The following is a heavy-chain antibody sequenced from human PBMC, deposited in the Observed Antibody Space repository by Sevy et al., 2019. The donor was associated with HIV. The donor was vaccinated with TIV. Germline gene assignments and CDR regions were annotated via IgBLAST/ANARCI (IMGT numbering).Heavy chain of an antibody. J-gene: IGHJ3*02. CDR2: ISYDGSNK. CDR1: GFTFSSYA. Sequence: GGSLRLSCAASGFTFSSYAMHWVRQAPGKGLEWVAVISYDGSNKYYADSVKGRFTISRDNSKNTQYLQMNSLRAEDTAVYYCARDDFWSGYYIWGAFDIWGQGTMVTVSS. V-gene: IGHV3-30*04. D-gene: IGHD3-3*01. CDR3: ARDDFWSGYYIWGAFDI.